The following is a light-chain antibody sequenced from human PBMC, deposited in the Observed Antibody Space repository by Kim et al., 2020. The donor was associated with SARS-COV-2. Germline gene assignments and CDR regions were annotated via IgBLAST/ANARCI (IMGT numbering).Light chain of an antibody. CDR1: NGHYNYA. CDR3: QTWGPGIRV. Sequence: ASVKLTWRLGNGHYNYANAGHQQQPGKGPRYLMKVNSDGSRSKGDGIPDRFSGSSSGAERYLTISSLQSDDEADYYCQTWGPGIRVFGGGTQLTVL. V-gene: IGLV4-69*01. J-gene: IGLJ3*02. CDR2: VNSDGSR.